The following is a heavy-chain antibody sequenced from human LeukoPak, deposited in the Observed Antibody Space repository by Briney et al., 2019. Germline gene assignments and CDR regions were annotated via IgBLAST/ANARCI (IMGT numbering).Heavy chain of an antibody. CDR2: IYYSGST. J-gene: IGHJ4*02. CDR3: ARRDYYGSGKFDY. CDR1: GGSISSGDYY. Sequence: PSETLSLTCTVSGGSISSGDYYWSWIRQPPGKGLEWIGYIYYSGSTYYNPSLKSRVTISVDTSKNQFSLKLSSVTAADTAVYYCARRDYYGSGKFDYWGQGTLVTVSS. V-gene: IGHV4-30-4*01. D-gene: IGHD3-10*01.